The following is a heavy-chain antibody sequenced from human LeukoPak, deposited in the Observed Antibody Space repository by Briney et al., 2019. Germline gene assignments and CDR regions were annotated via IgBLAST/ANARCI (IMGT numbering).Heavy chain of an antibody. Sequence: GGSLRLSCAASGFTFSSDSMNWVRQAPGKGLEWVSSISSSSSYIYYADSVKGRFTISRDNAKNSLYLQMNSLRAEDTAVYYCARCPFYYYMDVWGKGTTVTVSS. CDR3: ARCPFYYYMDV. J-gene: IGHJ6*03. CDR2: ISSSSSYI. V-gene: IGHV3-21*01. CDR1: GFTFSSDS.